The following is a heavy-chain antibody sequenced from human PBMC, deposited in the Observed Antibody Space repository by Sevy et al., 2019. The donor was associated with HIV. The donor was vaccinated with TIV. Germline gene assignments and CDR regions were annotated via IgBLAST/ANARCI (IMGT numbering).Heavy chain of an antibody. CDR1: GYTFTSYV. Sequence: ASVKVSCEASGYTFTSYVMHWVRQAPGQRLQWMGWINTGNGDTKYSEKLQGRVTITRDTSASTADMELSSLRSEDTAVYYCARDRGGSGDFDYWGQGTLVTVSS. CDR3: ARDRGGSGDFDY. J-gene: IGHJ4*02. V-gene: IGHV1-3*04. D-gene: IGHD3-10*01. CDR2: INTGNGDT.